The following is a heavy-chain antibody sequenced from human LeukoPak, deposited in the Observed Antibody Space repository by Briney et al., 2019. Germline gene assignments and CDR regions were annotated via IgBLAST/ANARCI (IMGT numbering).Heavy chain of an antibody. D-gene: IGHD3-10*01. Sequence: SETLSLTCTVSGGSIGSHYWTWIRQTPGKGLEWIGRISGSGTITYNPALQSRLSISIDTSKNQFSLKLMSVTAADTAVYYCARDSGTTGEVKFDPWGQGTLVTVSS. CDR1: GGSIGSHY. CDR2: ISGSGTI. J-gene: IGHJ5*02. CDR3: ARDSGTTGEVKFDP. V-gene: IGHV4-4*07.